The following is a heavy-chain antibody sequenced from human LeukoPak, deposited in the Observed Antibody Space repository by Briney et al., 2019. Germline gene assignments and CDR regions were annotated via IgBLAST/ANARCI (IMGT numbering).Heavy chain of an antibody. D-gene: IGHD4-17*01. J-gene: IGHJ4*02. CDR1: GFTFSSYA. CDR3: AKGDDDYGDYYFDY. CDR2: ISGSGGST. Sequence: GGPLRLSCAASGFTFSSYAMSWVRQAPGKGLEWVSAISGSGGSTYYADSVKGRFTISRDNSKNTLYLQMNSLRAEDTAVYYCAKGDDDYGDYYFDYWGQGTLVTVSS. V-gene: IGHV3-23*01.